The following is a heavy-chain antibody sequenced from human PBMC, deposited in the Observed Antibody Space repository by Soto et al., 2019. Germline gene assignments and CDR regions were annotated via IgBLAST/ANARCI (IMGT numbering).Heavy chain of an antibody. CDR3: ARHFIGWFDP. J-gene: IGHJ5*02. Sequence: LSLTCTVDSISTYYWNWIRQSPGKGLEWIGYIYNIGRTNYNRSLRSRVTMSIDTSKNQFSLKLSSVTAADTAVYYCARHFIGWFDPWGEGALVTVCS. CDR1: DSISTYY. V-gene: IGHV4-59*08. CDR2: IYNIGRT.